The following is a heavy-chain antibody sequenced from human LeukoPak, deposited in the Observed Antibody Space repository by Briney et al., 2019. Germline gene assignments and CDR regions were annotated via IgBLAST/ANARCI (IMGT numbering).Heavy chain of an antibody. CDR2: ISGSGGST. J-gene: IGHJ4*02. Sequence: GGSLRLSCAASGFTFSSYAMSWVRQAPGKGLEWVSAISGSGGSTYYADSVKGRFTISRDNSKNTLHLQMNSLRAEDTAVYYCAKGREGSAIVGASSLDYWGQGTLVTVSS. V-gene: IGHV3-23*01. CDR3: AKGREGSAIVGASSLDY. D-gene: IGHD1-26*01. CDR1: GFTFSSYA.